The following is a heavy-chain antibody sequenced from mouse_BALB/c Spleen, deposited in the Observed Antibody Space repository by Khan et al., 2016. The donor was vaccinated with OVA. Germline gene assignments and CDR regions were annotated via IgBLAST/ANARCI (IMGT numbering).Heavy chain of an antibody. CDR1: GYTFRNYW. V-gene: IGHV1-9*01. J-gene: IGHJ3*01. CDR3: ARGFPWFAY. CDR2: ILPGSDRT. Sequence: QVQLKESGAELMKPGASVKISCKATGYTFRNYWIEWVNQRPGHGLEWIGEILPGSDRTNYNEKFKGKATFTAAPSSNTAYMQLSSLTSEDSAVDYCARGFPWFAYWGQGTLVTVSA.